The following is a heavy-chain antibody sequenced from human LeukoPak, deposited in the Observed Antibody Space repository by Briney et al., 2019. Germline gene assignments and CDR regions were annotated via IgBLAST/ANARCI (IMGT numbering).Heavy chain of an antibody. CDR3: AKDRVTSTSTVRFDP. V-gene: IGHV3-23*01. J-gene: IGHJ5*02. D-gene: IGHD2/OR15-2a*01. CDR2: VSGGGEST. Sequence: GGSLRLSCAASGFTFSSYGMSWVRRAPGKGLEWVSCVSGGGESTYYADSVKGRFTISRDNSKNTLYLQMDSLRAEDTAIYYCAKDRVTSTSTVRFDPWGQGTLVTVSS. CDR1: GFTFSSYG.